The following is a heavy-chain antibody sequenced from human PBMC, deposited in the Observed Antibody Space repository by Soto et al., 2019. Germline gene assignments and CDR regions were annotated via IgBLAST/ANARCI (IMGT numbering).Heavy chain of an antibody. CDR2: ISGSGGST. CDR1: GFTFSSYA. J-gene: IGHJ6*02. V-gene: IGHV3-23*01. CDR3: AKRDLWFGELNYGMDV. Sequence: PGGSLRLSCAASGFTFSSYAMSWVRQAPGKGLEWVSAISGSGGSTYYEDSVKGRFTISRDNSKNTLYLQMNSLRAEHKAVYYCAKRDLWFGELNYGMDVWGQGTTVTVSS. D-gene: IGHD3-10*01.